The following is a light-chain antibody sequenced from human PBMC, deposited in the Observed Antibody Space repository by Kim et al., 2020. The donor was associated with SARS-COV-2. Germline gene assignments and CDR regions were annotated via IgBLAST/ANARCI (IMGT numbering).Light chain of an antibody. CDR1: SLRSYY. CDR3: NSRDSNDNVV. Sequence: VALGQTVRISCQGDSLRSYYATWYQQKPGQAPILVIYGKNNRPSGIPDRFSGSSSGNTASLTITGTQAGDEADYYCNSRDSNDNVVFGGGTQLTVL. CDR2: GKN. J-gene: IGLJ2*01. V-gene: IGLV3-19*01.